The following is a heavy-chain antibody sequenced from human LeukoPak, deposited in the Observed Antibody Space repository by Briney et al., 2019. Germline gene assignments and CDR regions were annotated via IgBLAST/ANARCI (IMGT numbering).Heavy chain of an antibody. J-gene: IGHJ4*02. CDR1: GFTFEDHA. CDR2: IYWNGGST. CDR3: ATLLPGIAVAGVDY. V-gene: IGHV3-20*04. Sequence: GGSLRLSCAASGFTFEDHAMSWVRQAPGKGLEWVSAIYWNGGSTTYPDSVKGRFTISRDNAKNSLYLQMNSLRAEDTAVYYCATLLPGIAVAGVDYWGQGTLVTVSS. D-gene: IGHD6-19*01.